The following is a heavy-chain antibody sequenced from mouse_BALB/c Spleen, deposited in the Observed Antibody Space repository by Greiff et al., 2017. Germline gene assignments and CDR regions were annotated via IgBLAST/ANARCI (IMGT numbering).Heavy chain of an antibody. D-gene: IGHD1-2*01. V-gene: IGHV14-3*02. CDR3: ARSYGTGGAMDY. CDR1: GFNIKDTY. J-gene: IGHJ4*01. CDR2: IDPANGNT. Sequence: VQLQQPGAELVKPGASVKLSCTASGFNIKDTYMHWVKQRPEQGLEWIGRIDPANGNTKYDPKFQGKATITADTSSNTAYLQLSSLTSEDTAVYYCARSYGTGGAMDYWGQGTSVTVSS.